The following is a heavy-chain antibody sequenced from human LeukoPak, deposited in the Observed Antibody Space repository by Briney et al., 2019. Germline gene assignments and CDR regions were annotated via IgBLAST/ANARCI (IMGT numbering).Heavy chain of an antibody. CDR1: GFTFSGSA. J-gene: IGHJ4*02. Sequence: GGSLRLSCAASGFTFSGSAMHWVRQASGKGLEWVGRIRSKANSYATGYAASVKGRFTISRDDSKNTAYLQMNSLKTEDTAVYYCTRRADYGDTTFDYWGQGTLVTASS. V-gene: IGHV3-73*01. CDR3: TRRADYGDTTFDY. CDR2: IRSKANSYAT. D-gene: IGHD4-17*01.